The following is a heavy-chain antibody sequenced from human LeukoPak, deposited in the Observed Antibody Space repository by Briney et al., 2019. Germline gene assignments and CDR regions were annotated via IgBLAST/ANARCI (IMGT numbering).Heavy chain of an antibody. J-gene: IGHJ4*02. V-gene: IGHV3-23*01. D-gene: IGHD4-23*01. CDR3: AKWSPFGGNPGY. CDR2: ISGSGGST. CDR1: GFSFNNYA. Sequence: GGSLRLSCAASGFSFNNYAMSWVRPAPEEGLERVSPISGSGGSTYYADSVKGRFTISRDNSKNTLYLQMNSLRAEDTGVYYCAKWSPFGGNPGYWGQGTLVAVSS.